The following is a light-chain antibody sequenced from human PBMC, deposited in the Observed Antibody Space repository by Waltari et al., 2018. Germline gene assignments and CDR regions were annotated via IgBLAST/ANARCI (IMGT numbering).Light chain of an antibody. CDR2: DVS. CDR3: QQSHSVPWT. V-gene: IGKV1-39*01. Sequence: DFQMILSPSLLSVSVGLGVTITCRASQDITTYLNWYQQRPGKAPNLLLYDVSRLENGVPSRFSGGGSGTDFTLTISSLQPEDFAAYFCQQSHSVPWTFAQGTAVEI. CDR1: QDITTY. J-gene: IGKJ1*01.